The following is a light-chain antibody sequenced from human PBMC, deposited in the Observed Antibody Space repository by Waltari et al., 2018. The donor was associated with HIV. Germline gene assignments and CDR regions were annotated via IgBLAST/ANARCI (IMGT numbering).Light chain of an antibody. V-gene: IGKV1-33*01. J-gene: IGKJ2*01. CDR2: AGA. Sequence: DIQMTQSPSSLPASVGDRVTITCQATQNIKGNLNWFQQKSGRAPKLLIYAGANLETGVPQRFSGGGSSTDYTRTISNLQPDDTGTYYCLQYDNRPYTFGQGTTLEI. CDR3: LQYDNRPYT. CDR1: QNIKGN.